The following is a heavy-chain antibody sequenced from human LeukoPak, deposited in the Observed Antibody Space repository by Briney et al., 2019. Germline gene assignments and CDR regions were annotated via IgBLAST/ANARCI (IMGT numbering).Heavy chain of an antibody. D-gene: IGHD5-18*01. CDR2: IYYSGST. J-gene: IGHJ4*02. Sequence: SETLSLTCTVSGGSISSSSYYWGWIRQPPGKGLEWIGSIYYSGSTYYNPSLKSRVTISVDTSKNLFSLKLSSVTAADTAVYYCATFNVDTAMVINYWGQGTLVTVSS. CDR1: GGSISSSSYY. V-gene: IGHV4-39*01. CDR3: ATFNVDTAMVINY.